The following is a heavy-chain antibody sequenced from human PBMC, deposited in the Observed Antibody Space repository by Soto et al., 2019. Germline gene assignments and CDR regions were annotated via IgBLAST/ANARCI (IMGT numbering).Heavy chain of an antibody. V-gene: IGHV3-23*01. CDR3: AKDKTEYDFWSGYAAGPQNRYFDS. CDR2: ISGSGGST. D-gene: IGHD3-3*01. J-gene: IGHJ4*02. Sequence: GGSLRLSCAASGFTFSNYAMSWVRQAPGKGLEWVSAISGSGGSTYFADSVKGQFIISRDNSKSTLFLQMNTLGAEDTAIYFCAKDKTEYDFWSGYAAGPQNRYFDSWGQGTLVTVSS. CDR1: GFTFSNYA.